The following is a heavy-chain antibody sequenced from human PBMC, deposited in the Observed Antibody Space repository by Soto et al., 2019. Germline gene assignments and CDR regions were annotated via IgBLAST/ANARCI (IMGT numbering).Heavy chain of an antibody. V-gene: IGHV3-23*01. D-gene: IGHD3-3*01. CDR3: AKADDFWSGYYFEDYYYYGMDV. J-gene: IGHJ6*02. CDR1: GFTFSSYA. CDR2: ISGSGGST. Sequence: PGGSLRLSCAASGFTFSSYAMSWVRQAPGKGLEWVSAISGSGGSTYYADSVKGRFTISRDNSKNTLYLQMNSLRAEDTAVYYCAKADDFWSGYYFEDYYYYGMDVWGQGTTVTVSS.